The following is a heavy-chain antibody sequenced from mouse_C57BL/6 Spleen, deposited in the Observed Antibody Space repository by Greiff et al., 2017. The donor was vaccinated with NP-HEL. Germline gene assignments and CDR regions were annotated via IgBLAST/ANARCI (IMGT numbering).Heavy chain of an antibody. CDR1: GYAFSSSW. CDR3: ARGYGSTHFDY. J-gene: IGHJ2*01. V-gene: IGHV1-82*01. CDR2: IYPGDGDT. Sequence: VKLVESGPELVKPGASVKISCKASGYAFSSSWMNWVKQRPGKGLERIGRIYPGDGDTNYNGKFKGKATLTADKSSSTAYMQSTSMTSEDSAVYFCARGYGSTHFDYWGQGTTLTVSS. D-gene: IGHD1-1*01.